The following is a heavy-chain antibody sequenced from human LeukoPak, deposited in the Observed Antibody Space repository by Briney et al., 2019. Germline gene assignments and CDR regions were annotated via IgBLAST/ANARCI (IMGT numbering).Heavy chain of an antibody. Sequence: SVKVSCKASGYTFTGYYMHWVRQAPGQGLEWMGGIIPIFGTADYAQKFQGRVTITADESTSTAYMELTSLRSEDTAVYYCARAFSSNWYYFDYWGQGTLVTVSS. CDR1: GYTFTGYY. V-gene: IGHV1-69*13. CDR2: IIPIFGTA. D-gene: IGHD6-19*01. J-gene: IGHJ4*02. CDR3: ARAFSSNWYYFDY.